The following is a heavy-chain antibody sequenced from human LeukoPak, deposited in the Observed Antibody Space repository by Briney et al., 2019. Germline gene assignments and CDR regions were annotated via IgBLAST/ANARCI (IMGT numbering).Heavy chain of an antibody. CDR1: GSRFTTYW. Sequence: GESPQISCQASGSRFTTYWIGWVRQIPGKGLEWMGIIYPDDSDTRYSPSFQGQVTISADKSISTAYLQWSSLKASDTAMYYCARGDSSSWYDYWGQGTLVTVSS. J-gene: IGHJ4*02. CDR2: IYPDDSDT. D-gene: IGHD6-13*01. V-gene: IGHV5-51*01. CDR3: ARGDSSSWYDY.